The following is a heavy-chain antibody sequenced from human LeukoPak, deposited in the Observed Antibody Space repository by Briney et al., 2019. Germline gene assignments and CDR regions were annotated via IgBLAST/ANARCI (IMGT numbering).Heavy chain of an antibody. Sequence: SVKVSCKASGGTFSSYAISWVRQAPGQGLEWMGGIIPIFGTANYAQKFQGRVTITADESTSTAYMELSSLRSEDTAVYYCASGSSSSGTFDYWGQGTLVTVSS. CDR2: IIPIFGTA. V-gene: IGHV1-69*13. CDR3: ASGSSSSGTFDY. D-gene: IGHD6-6*01. J-gene: IGHJ4*02. CDR1: GGTFSSYA.